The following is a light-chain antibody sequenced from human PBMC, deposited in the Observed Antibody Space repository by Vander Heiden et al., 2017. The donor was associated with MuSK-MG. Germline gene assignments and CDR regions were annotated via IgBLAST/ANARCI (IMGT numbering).Light chain of an antibody. V-gene: IGLV1-44*01. Sequence: QSVLTQPPSASGTPGQRVTISCSGSSSDIGRYAGNWYQQVPGTAPNRRIVDTNHRPSGVPDRFSGSKAGTSASPETSGLQSEDEADYYCAARNDRLSGWVFGGGTKLTVL. CDR1: SSDIGRYA. CDR3: AARNDRLSGWV. J-gene: IGLJ3*02. CDR2: DTN.